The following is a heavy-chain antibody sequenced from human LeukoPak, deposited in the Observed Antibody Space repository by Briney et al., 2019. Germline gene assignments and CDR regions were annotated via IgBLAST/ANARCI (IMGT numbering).Heavy chain of an antibody. CDR2: IYHIGST. CDR3: ARRYIRGDTYGFDI. Sequence: SETLSLTCAVSGGSISSSNWWSWVRRPPGKGLEWIGEIYHIGSTNYNPSLKSRVTISVDKSKNQFSLKLSSVTAADTAVYYCARRYIRGDTYGFDIWGQGIMVTVSS. V-gene: IGHV4-4*02. CDR1: GGSISSSNW. J-gene: IGHJ3*02. D-gene: IGHD3-10*01.